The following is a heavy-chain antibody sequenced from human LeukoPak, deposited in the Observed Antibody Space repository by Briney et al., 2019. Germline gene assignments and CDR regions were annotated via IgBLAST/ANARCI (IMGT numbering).Heavy chain of an antibody. D-gene: IGHD1-1*01. CDR3: TTDRTGTTGVDY. Sequence: PGRSLRLSCAASGFTFSNTWTTWVRQAPGKGLEWVGRIKSKTDGGTKDYAAHVKGRFTISRDDSKNTLYLQMNSLKTEDTAVYYCTTDRTGTTGVDYWGQGTLVTVSS. J-gene: IGHJ4*02. V-gene: IGHV3-15*01. CDR1: GFTFSNTW. CDR2: IKSKTDGGTK.